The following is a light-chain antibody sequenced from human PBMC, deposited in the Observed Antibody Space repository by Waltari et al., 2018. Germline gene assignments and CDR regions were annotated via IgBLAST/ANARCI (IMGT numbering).Light chain of an antibody. CDR1: QSISNW. V-gene: IGKV1-5*03. Sequence: DIQMTQSPSTLSASVGDRVTITCLASQSISNWLAWYQQKPGKAPKVLIYKSFSLQSGVPSRFSGSGSETEFTLTISSLQPDDFATYYCQQNNISPYTFGQGTTLEI. CDR3: QQNNISPYT. CDR2: KSF. J-gene: IGKJ2*01.